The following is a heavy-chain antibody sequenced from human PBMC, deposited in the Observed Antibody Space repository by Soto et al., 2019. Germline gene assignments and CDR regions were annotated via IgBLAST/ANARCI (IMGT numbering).Heavy chain of an antibody. J-gene: IGHJ6*02. Sequence: EVQLVESGGGLVQPGGSLRLSCAASGFTFSSYSINWVRQAPGKGLEWFSYITSDSSTISYADSVKGRFTVSRDNHKNSLYLQMNSLRDEDTAVYYCARVGRGVYGMDVWGQGTSVTVSS. CDR1: GFTFSSYS. V-gene: IGHV3-48*02. CDR3: ARVGRGVYGMDV. D-gene: IGHD2-8*01. CDR2: ITSDSSTI.